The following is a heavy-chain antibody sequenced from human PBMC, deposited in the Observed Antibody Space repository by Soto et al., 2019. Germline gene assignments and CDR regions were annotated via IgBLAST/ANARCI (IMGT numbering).Heavy chain of an antibody. J-gene: IGHJ4*02. CDR3: AKSKNIVLRYFDWLLSFDY. Sequence: PGGSLRLSCAASGFTFSSHGMHWVRQAPGKGLEWVAVISYDGSNKYYADSVKGRFTISRDNSKNTLYLQMSSLRAEDTAVYYCAKSKNIVLRYFDWLLSFDYWGQGTLVTVSS. D-gene: IGHD3-9*01. CDR2: ISYDGSNK. CDR1: GFTFSSHG. V-gene: IGHV3-30*18.